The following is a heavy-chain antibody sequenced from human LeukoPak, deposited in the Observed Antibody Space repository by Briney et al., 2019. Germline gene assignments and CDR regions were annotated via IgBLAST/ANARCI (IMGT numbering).Heavy chain of an antibody. V-gene: IGHV4-39*01. D-gene: IGHD6-13*01. J-gene: IGHJ3*02. CDR1: GGSISSSSYY. Sequence: PSETLSLTCTVSGGSISSSSYYWGWIRQPPGKGLEWIGSIYYSGSTYYNPSLKSRVTISVDTSKNQFSLKLSSVTAADTAVYYCARGGGQQLGDAFDIWGQGTMVTVSS. CDR3: ARGGGQQLGDAFDI. CDR2: IYYSGST.